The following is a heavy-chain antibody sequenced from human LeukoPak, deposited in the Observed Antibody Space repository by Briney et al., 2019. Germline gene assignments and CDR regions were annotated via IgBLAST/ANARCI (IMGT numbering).Heavy chain of an antibody. CDR1: GFRFSGSA. Sequence: PGGSLRLSCAASGFRFSGSAMYWVRQASGKGLEWVGRIRSKVNSYVTAYGASVKGRFTISRDDSKNTAYLQMNSLKAEDTAVYYCTRHMDYYGMDVWGQGTTVTVSS. D-gene: IGHD3-10*01. V-gene: IGHV3-73*01. CDR2: IRSKVNSYVT. CDR3: TRHMDYYGMDV. J-gene: IGHJ6*02.